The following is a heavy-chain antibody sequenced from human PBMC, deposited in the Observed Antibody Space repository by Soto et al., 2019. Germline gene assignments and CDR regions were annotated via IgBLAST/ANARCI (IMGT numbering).Heavy chain of an antibody. D-gene: IGHD4-17*01. Sequence: GESLKISCKGSGYSFTSYWIGWVRQMPGKGLEWMGIIYPGDSDTRYSPSFQGQVTISADKSISTAYLQWSSLKASDTAMYYCARLPDYGDYVYYYYMDVWGKGTTVTVSS. J-gene: IGHJ6*03. CDR2: IYPGDSDT. CDR1: GYSFTSYW. CDR3: ARLPDYGDYVYYYYMDV. V-gene: IGHV5-51*03.